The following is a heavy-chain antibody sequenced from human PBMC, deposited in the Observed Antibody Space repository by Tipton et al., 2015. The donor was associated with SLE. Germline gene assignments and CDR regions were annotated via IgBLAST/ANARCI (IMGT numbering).Heavy chain of an antibody. CDR2: IYYSGST. CDR1: GGSISSGSYY. Sequence: TLSLTCTVSGGSISSGSYYWSWIRQPAGKGLEWIGHIYYSGSTNYNPSLKSRVTISVDTSKNQFSLKLSSVTAADTAVYYCARAPQGIFDSWGPGTLVTVSS. J-gene: IGHJ4*02. V-gene: IGHV4-61*10. CDR3: ARAPQGIFDS. D-gene: IGHD2-15*01.